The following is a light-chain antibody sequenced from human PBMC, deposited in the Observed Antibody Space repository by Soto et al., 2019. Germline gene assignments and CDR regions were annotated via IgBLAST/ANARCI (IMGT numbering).Light chain of an antibody. CDR1: ESVRNSY. CDR3: QQTYFTTGT. V-gene: IGKV3-20*01. Sequence: DTVLTQSPGTLSLSPGERATLSCRASESVRNSYLAWYQQKPGQAPRLLIYDASSRATGIPDRFSGSGSGTDFTLAISRLEPEDFATYYCQQTYFTTGTFGQGTKVDIK. J-gene: IGKJ1*01. CDR2: DAS.